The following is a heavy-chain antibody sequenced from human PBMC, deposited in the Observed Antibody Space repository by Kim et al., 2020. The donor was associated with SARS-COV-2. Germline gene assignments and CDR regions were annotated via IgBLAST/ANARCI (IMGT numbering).Heavy chain of an antibody. Sequence: GGSLRLSCAASGFTFDDYAMHWVRQAPGKGLEWVSGISWNSGSIGYADAVKGRFTISRDNAKNSLYLQMNSLRAEDTALYYCAKDINYGSSSWFPFDYWGQGALGTVSS. V-gene: IGHV3-9*01. J-gene: IGHJ4*02. CDR2: ISWNSGSI. D-gene: IGHD6-13*01. CDR1: GFTFDDYA. CDR3: AKDINYGSSSWFPFDY.